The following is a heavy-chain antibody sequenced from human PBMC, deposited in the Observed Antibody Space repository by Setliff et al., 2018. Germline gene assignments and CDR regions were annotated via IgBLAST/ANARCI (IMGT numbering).Heavy chain of an antibody. CDR2: INPNSGGT. CDR1: GYTFTGYY. CDR3: ARAYTNMVNYFDH. Sequence: ASVKVSCKASGYTFTGYYMHWVRQAPGQGLEWMGWINPNSGGTNYAQKFQGRVTMTRDTSISAVYMELHSVTSDDAAIYYCARAYTNMVNYFDHWGQGTLVTVSS. D-gene: IGHD2-2*02. V-gene: IGHV1-2*02. J-gene: IGHJ4*02.